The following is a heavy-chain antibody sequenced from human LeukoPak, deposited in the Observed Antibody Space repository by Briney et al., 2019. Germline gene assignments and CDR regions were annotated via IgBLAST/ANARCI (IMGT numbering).Heavy chain of an antibody. CDR2: INGGGDKT. D-gene: IGHD1-26*01. CDR3: AKSRGSTLFDS. CDR1: GFSFTSYA. Sequence: GGSLRLPCAASGFSFTSYAMSWVRQAPGKGLEWVSGINGGGDKTYYRDSVKGRITISRDNSKNTLYLQMNSLRAGDTAIYYCAKSRGSTLFDSWGQGTLVTVSS. V-gene: IGHV3-23*01. J-gene: IGHJ4*02.